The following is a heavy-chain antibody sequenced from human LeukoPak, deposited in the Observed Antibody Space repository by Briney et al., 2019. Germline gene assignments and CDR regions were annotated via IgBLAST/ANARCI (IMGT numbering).Heavy chain of an antibody. CDR2: IFDGKTI. D-gene: IGHD5-24*01. CDR3: AGGAWATRLNS. J-gene: IGHJ4*02. Sequence: SDTLSLTCAVYGESLNSYYWTWIRQSPGKGLEWIGDIFDGKTINYNPSLKSRVTISAATSSQQFSLNLKSVTAADTAVYFCAGGAWATRLNSWAQGALVIVSS. V-gene: IGHV4-34*12. CDR1: GESLNSYY.